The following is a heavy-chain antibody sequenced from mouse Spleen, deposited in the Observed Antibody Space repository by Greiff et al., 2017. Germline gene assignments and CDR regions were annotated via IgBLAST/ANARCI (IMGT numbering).Heavy chain of an antibody. CDR2: IDPEDGDT. CDR1: GFNIKDYY. Sequence: DVKLQQSGAELVRPGASVKLSCTASGFNIKDYYMHWVKQRPEQGLEWIGRIDPEDGDTEYAPKFQGKATMTADTSSNTAYLQLSSLTSEDTAVYYCTTLTTVVATTSYFDYWGQGTTLTVSS. V-gene: IGHV14-1*01. J-gene: IGHJ2*01. CDR3: TTLTTVVATTSYFDY. D-gene: IGHD1-1*01.